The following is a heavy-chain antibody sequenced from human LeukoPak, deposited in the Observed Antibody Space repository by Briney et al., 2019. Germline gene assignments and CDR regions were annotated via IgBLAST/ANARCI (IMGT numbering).Heavy chain of an antibody. CDR3: ARVHYSGTYFSQNYFDY. Sequence: ASVKVSCKASGYTFTSYDISWVRQATGQGLEWMGRMNPKSGKTDYAQKFQGRVTMTRNTSISTAYMELSSLRSDDTAVYYCARVHYSGTYFSQNYFDYWGQGTLATVSS. J-gene: IGHJ4*02. V-gene: IGHV1-8*01. CDR2: MNPKSGKT. CDR1: GYTFTSYD. D-gene: IGHD1-26*01.